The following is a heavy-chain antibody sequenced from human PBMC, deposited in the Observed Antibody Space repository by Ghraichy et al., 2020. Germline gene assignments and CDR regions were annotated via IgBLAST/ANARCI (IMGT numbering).Heavy chain of an antibody. D-gene: IGHD2-15*01. CDR1: GGSFSGYY. J-gene: IGHJ4*02. CDR3: ARGGSKTFHWSGGSCYPGRFDY. V-gene: IGHV4-34*01. Sequence: SETLSLTCAVYGGSFSGYYWSWIRQPPGKGLEWIGEINHSGSTNYNPSLKSRVTISVDTSKNQFSMKLSSVTAADTAVYYCARGGSKTFHWSGGSCYPGRFDYWGQGTLVTVSS. CDR2: INHSGST.